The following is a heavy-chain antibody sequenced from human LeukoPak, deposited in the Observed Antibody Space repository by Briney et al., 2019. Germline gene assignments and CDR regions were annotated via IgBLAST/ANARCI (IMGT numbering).Heavy chain of an antibody. V-gene: IGHV4-39*07. D-gene: IGHD3-22*01. Sequence: PSETLSLTCTVSGGSISSSSYYWGWIRQPPGKGLERIGSIYYSGSTYYNVSLKSRVTISVDRSKNQFSLKLSSVTAADTAVYYCARNAPGDYYDSSGYYYFDYWGQGTLVTVSS. CDR2: IYYSGST. CDR1: GGSISSSSYY. CDR3: ARNAPGDYYDSSGYYYFDY. J-gene: IGHJ4*02.